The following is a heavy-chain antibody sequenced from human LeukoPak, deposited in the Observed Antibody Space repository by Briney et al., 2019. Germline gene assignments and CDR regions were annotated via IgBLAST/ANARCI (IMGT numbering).Heavy chain of an antibody. J-gene: IGHJ4*02. CDR1: GGSISSGGYY. D-gene: IGHD3-9*01. CDR3: ARNKGIRYFDWGYFDY. V-gene: IGHV4-30-2*01. Sequence: SQTLSLTCTVSGGSISSGGYYWSWIRQPPGKGLEWIGEINHSGSTNYNPSLKSRVTISVDTSKNQFSLKLSSVTAADTAVYYCARNKGIRYFDWGYFDYWGQGTLVTVSS. CDR2: INHSGST.